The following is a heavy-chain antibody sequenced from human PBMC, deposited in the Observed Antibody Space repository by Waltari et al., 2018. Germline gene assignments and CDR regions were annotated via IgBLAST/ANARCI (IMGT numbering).Heavy chain of an antibody. CDR1: GFPFSSYW. D-gene: IGHD3-22*01. J-gene: IGHJ6*03. V-gene: IGHV3-74*01. CDR2: MVRHESST. Sequence: EVQLVESGGTLVQPGRSLRLSCAASGFPFSSYWLHWVSQPPGKGLVWSSLMVRHESSTSYEESVKGRFTIYRDNYKNTLYLQMNRLRAEDTAVYYCTREPSTDSSGYFYYDMDAWGKGTTVT. CDR3: TREPSTDSSGYFYYDMDA.